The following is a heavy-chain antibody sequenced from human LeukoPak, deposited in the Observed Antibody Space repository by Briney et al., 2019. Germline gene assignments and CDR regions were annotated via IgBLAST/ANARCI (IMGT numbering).Heavy chain of an antibody. D-gene: IGHD6-19*01. V-gene: IGHV1-18*01. CDR1: GYTFTSYG. CDR3: ARDNPIVALRSSGWYNWFDP. Sequence: ASVKVSCKASGYTFTSYGISWVRQAPGQGLEWMGWISAYNGNTNYAQKLQGRVTMTTDTSTSTAYMELRSLRSDDTAVYYCARDNPIVALRSSGWYNWFDPWGQGTLVTVSS. CDR2: ISAYNGNT. J-gene: IGHJ5*02.